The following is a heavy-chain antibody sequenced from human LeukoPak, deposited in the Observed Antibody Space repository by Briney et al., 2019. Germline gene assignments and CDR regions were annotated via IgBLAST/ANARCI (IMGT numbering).Heavy chain of an antibody. D-gene: IGHD3-3*01. CDR1: GGSISSGSYY. CDR3: ARAPRIDFWSGYYSDAFDI. J-gene: IGHJ3*02. Sequence: SETLSLTCTVSGGSISSGSYYWSWIRQPAGKGLEWIGYIYYSGSTNYNPSLKSRVTISVDTSKNQFSLKLSSVTAADTAVYYCARAPRIDFWSGYYSDAFDIWGQGTMVTVSS. CDR2: IYYSGST. V-gene: IGHV4-61*10.